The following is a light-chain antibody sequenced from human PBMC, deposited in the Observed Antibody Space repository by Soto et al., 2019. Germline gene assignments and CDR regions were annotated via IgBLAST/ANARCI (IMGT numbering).Light chain of an antibody. Sequence: EIVLTHSPATLSVSPGERATLSCRASQSVGSNLAWYQQRPGQPPRLLIYDASTRATYIPARFSGGGSGTAFTLTISSLQSEDFAVYDCQQYNNWPYTFGKGTKLQIK. V-gene: IGKV3-15*01. CDR3: QQYNNWPYT. CDR1: QSVGSN. J-gene: IGKJ2*01. CDR2: DAS.